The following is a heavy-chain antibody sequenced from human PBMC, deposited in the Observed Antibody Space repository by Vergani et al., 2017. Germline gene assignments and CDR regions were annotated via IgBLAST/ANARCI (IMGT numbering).Heavy chain of an antibody. V-gene: IGHV4-61*02. CDR1: GGSISSGSYY. CDR2: IYTSGST. J-gene: IGHJ6*03. Sequence: QVQLQESGPGLVKPSQTLSLTCTVSGGSISSGSYYWSWIRQPAGKGLEWIGRIYTSGSTNYNPSLKSRVTMSVDTSKNQFSLKLSSVTAADTALYYCARVAYYDTPLGYYYFMDVWGKGTTVTVSS. D-gene: IGHD3-9*01. CDR3: ARVAYYDTPLGYYYFMDV.